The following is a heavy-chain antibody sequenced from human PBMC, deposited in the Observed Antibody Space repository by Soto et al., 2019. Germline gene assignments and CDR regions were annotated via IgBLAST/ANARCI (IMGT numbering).Heavy chain of an antibody. CDR2: IYYSGST. D-gene: IGHD3-9*01. CDR3: ARRYYDILTGYTDY. J-gene: IGHJ4*02. CDR1: GGSISSSSYY. V-gene: IGHV4-39*01. Sequence: QLQLQESGPGLVKPSETLSLTCTVSGGSISSSSYYWGWIRQPPGKGLEWIGSIYYSGSTYYNPSLKSRVTISVDTSKNQFSLKLSSVTAADTAVYYCARRYYDILTGYTDYWGQGTLVTVSS.